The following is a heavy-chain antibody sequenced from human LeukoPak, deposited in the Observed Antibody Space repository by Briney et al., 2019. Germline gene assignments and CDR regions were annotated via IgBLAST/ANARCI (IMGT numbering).Heavy chain of an antibody. CDR3: AREGGLIVGANRWAFDI. CDR1: GYTFTSYY. J-gene: IGHJ3*02. D-gene: IGHD1-26*01. CDR2: INPSGGST. V-gene: IGHV1-46*01. Sequence: GASVKVSCKASGYTFTSYYMHWVRQAPGQGLEWMGIINPSGGSTSYAQKFQCRVTMTRDTSTSTVYVELSSMRSEDTAVYYCAREGGLIVGANRWAFDIWGQGTMVTVSS.